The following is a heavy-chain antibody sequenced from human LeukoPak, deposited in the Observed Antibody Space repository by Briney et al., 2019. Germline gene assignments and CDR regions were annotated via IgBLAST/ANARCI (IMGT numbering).Heavy chain of an antibody. CDR2: IYYSGNT. J-gene: IGHJ6*03. CDR3: ARGIRAGYYYYFYMDV. Sequence: PSETLSLTCTVSDGSISSTSYSWGWIRQSPGTGLEWIGSIYYSGNTYYNPSLKSRVTMSVDTSKNQLSLKLSSVTAADTAVYYCARGIRAGYYYYFYMDVWGKGTTVTVSS. D-gene: IGHD5-18*01. V-gene: IGHV4-39*07. CDR1: DGSISSTSYS.